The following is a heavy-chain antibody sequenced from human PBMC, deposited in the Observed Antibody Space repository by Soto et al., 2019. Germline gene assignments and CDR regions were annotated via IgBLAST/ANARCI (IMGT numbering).Heavy chain of an antibody. J-gene: IGHJ4*02. V-gene: IGHV3-9*01. CDR2: ISWNSGSI. D-gene: IGHD2-15*01. Sequence: EVQLVESGGGLVQPGRSLRLSCAASGFTFDDYAMHWVRQAPGKGLEWVSGISWNSGSIGYADSVKGRFTISRDNAKNSLYLQMNSLRAEDTALFYYAKDINRSGGSCYSGFDYWGQGTLVTVSS. CDR1: GFTFDDYA. CDR3: AKDINRSGGSCYSGFDY.